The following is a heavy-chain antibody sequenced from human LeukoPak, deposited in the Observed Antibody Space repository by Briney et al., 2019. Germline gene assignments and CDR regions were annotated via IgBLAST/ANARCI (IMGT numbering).Heavy chain of an antibody. Sequence: GSLRPSCAASGFTFSSYSMNWVRQAPGKGLEWVSSISSSSSYIYYADSVKGRFTISRDNAKNSLYLQMNSLRAEDTAVYYCARDGGVAASYYWGLGTLVTVSS. V-gene: IGHV3-21*01. J-gene: IGHJ4*02. CDR1: GFTFSSYS. CDR2: ISSSSSYI. D-gene: IGHD2-15*01. CDR3: ARDGGVAASYY.